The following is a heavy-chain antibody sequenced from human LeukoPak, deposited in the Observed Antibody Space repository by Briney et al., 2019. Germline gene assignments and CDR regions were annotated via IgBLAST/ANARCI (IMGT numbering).Heavy chain of an antibody. CDR1: GFTVSSTY. CDR3: AREVSRGTYYIDY. D-gene: IGHD5/OR15-5a*01. CDR2: IYSGGST. V-gene: IGHV3-53*01. Sequence: PGGSLRLSCAASGFTVSSTYMTWVRQAPGKGLEWVSLIYSGGSTYYADFLKGRFTISRDNSKNTLYLQRNSLRAEDTAVYYCAREVSRGTYYIDYWGQGTLVTVSS. J-gene: IGHJ4*02.